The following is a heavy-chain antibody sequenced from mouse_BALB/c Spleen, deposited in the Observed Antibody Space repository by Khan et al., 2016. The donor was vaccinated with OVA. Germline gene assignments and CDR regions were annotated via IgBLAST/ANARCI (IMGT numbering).Heavy chain of an antibody. CDR1: GFTFSNFG. V-gene: IGHV5-17*02. Sequence: EVQLVESGGGLVQPGGSRKLSCVASGFTFSNFGMHWVRQAPEKGLEWVAYISGDSSTIYYTDTVKGRFTISRDTPKNTLFLQWTSLRSDDMARYYCARSVFYGYYFDQWGQGTTLTVSS. D-gene: IGHD1-1*01. J-gene: IGHJ2*01. CDR2: ISGDSSTI. CDR3: ARSVFYGYYFDQ.